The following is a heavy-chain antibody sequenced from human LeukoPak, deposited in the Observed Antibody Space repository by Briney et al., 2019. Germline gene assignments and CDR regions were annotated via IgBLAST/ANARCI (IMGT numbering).Heavy chain of an antibody. J-gene: IGHJ4*02. CDR2: INHSGST. D-gene: IGHD3-9*01. CDR3: ARVPYDILTGIYYFDY. Sequence: SETLSLTYAVYGGSFSGYYWSWIRQPPGKGLEWIGEINHSGSTNYNPSLKSRVTISVDTSKNQFSLKLSSVTAADTAVYYCARVPYDILTGIYYFDYWGQGTLVTVSS. CDR1: GGSFSGYY. V-gene: IGHV4-34*01.